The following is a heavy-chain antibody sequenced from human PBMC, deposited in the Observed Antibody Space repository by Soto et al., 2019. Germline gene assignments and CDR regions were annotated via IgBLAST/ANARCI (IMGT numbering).Heavy chain of an antibody. V-gene: IGHV3-30*18. Sequence: QVQLVESGGGVVHPGMSLRLSCVASGFTFNTYAMHWVRQAPGKGLEWVAVISYDGSYKYYADSVKGRFSSSRDDSKKTLFLQMNRLRTDDTSGYYCAKHRLRTIANGGSEHWGQGTLVTVSS. D-gene: IGHD3-3*01. CDR1: GFTFNTYA. CDR3: AKHRLRTIANGGSEH. CDR2: ISYDGSYK. J-gene: IGHJ1*01.